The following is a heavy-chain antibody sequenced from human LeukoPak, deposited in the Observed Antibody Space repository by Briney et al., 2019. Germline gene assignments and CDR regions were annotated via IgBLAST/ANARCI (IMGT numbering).Heavy chain of an antibody. Sequence: SVKVSCKASGGTFSSYAISWVRQAPGQGLEWMGGIIPIFGTANYAQKFQGRVTMTRDTSTSTVYMELSSLRSDDTAVYYCARDQWLGGLYYSGMDVWGQGTTVTVSS. J-gene: IGHJ6*02. CDR1: GGTFSSYA. CDR3: ARDQWLGGLYYSGMDV. D-gene: IGHD6-19*01. CDR2: IIPIFGTA. V-gene: IGHV1-69*05.